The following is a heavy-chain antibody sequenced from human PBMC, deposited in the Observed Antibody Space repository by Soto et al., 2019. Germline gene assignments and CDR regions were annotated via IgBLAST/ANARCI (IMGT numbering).Heavy chain of an antibody. CDR1: GFTFSSYV. Sequence: QVQLVEAGGGVVQPGRSLRLSCAASGFTFSSYVMHWVRQAPGKGLEWVAVISYDGSNKYYADSVKGRFTISRDNSKNTLYLQMNSLRAEDTAVYYCAKDPLRGVRAVITDYYGMDVWGPGTTVTVSS. V-gene: IGHV3-30*18. CDR3: AKDPLRGVRAVITDYYGMDV. D-gene: IGHD3-10*01. J-gene: IGHJ6*02. CDR2: ISYDGSNK.